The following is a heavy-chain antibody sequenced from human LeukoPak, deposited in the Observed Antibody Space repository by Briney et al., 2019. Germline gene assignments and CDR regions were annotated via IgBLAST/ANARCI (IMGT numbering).Heavy chain of an antibody. Sequence: SETLSLTCTVSGGSISNYYWSWIRQPPGKGLEWIGYIYYSGSTNYNPSLKSRVTISVDTSKNQFSLKLSSVTAADTAVYYCARLPTGNWYFNLWGRGILVTVSS. CDR1: GGSISNYY. CDR2: IYYSGST. CDR3: ARLPTGNWYFNL. J-gene: IGHJ2*01. D-gene: IGHD4-17*01. V-gene: IGHV4-59*01.